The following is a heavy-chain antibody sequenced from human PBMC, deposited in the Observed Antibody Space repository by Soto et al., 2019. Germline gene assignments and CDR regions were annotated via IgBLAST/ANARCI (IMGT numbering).Heavy chain of an antibody. CDR3: ARPGHYYYYYMDV. V-gene: IGHV3-21*01. Sequence: SGGGLVKPGGSLRLSCAAAGFTFSSYSMNWVRQAPGKGLEWVSSISSSSSYIYYADSVKGRFTISRDNAKNSLYLQMNSLRAEDTAVYYCARPGHYYYYYMDVWGKGTTVTVSS. J-gene: IGHJ6*03. CDR1: GFTFSSYS. CDR2: ISSSSSYI.